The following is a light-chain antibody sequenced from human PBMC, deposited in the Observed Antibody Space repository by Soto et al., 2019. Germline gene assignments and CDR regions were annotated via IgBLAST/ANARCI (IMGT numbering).Light chain of an antibody. CDR2: AAS. J-gene: IGKJ1*01. CDR3: QQRDNWPWT. CDR1: QSVRSN. V-gene: IGKV3-11*01. Sequence: ETVLTQSPATLSLSPGERATLSCRASQSVRSNLAWYQHKPGQAPRLLIYAASNRATGIPGRFSGSGSGTDFTLTISNLEPEDFAVYYCQQRDNWPWTFGQGAKVEIK.